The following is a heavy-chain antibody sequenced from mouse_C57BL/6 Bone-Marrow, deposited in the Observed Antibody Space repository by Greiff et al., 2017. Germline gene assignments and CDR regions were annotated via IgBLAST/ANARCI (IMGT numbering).Heavy chain of an antibody. CDR2: INPYNGGT. CDR3: ARAHYYGTPYYAMDY. Sequence: EVQLQQSGPVLVKPGASVKMSCKASGYTFTDYYMNWVKQSHGKSLEWIGVINPYNGGTSYNQKFKGKATLTVDQSSSTAYMELNSLTSEDSAVYYCARAHYYGTPYYAMDYWGQGTSVTVSS. J-gene: IGHJ4*01. V-gene: IGHV1-19*01. CDR1: GYTFTDYY. D-gene: IGHD1-1*01.